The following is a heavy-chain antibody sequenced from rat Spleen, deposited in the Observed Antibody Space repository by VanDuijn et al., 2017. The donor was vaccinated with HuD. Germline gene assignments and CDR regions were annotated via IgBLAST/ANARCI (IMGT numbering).Heavy chain of an antibody. J-gene: IGHJ2*01. CDR3: ATQIYYYSAPFEY. D-gene: IGHD1-1*01. CDR2: IVYDGSST. Sequence: EVKLVESGGGLVQPGNSLKLSCVASGFTFGDHAMAWVRQSPEKGLEWVATIVYDGSSTYYRKSVKGRFTISRDNAESTLYLQMDSLRSEDTATYYCATQIYYYSAPFEYWGQGVMVTVSS. V-gene: IGHV5S10*01. CDR1: GFTFGDHA.